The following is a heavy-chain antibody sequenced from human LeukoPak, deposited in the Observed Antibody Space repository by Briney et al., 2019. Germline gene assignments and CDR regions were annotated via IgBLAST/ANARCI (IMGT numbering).Heavy chain of an antibody. CDR3: APGGYGSEDIDY. J-gene: IGHJ4*02. Sequence: GKSLRLSCAASGFTFSNYMMHWVRQAPGKGLDWVAVILEDGRYQYYADSVKGRFTISRDNSKNTLYLQMNSLRAEDTAVYYCAPGGYGSEDIDYWGQGTLVTVSS. V-gene: IGHV3-30*04. D-gene: IGHD3-10*01. CDR2: ILEDGRYQ. CDR1: GFTFSNYM.